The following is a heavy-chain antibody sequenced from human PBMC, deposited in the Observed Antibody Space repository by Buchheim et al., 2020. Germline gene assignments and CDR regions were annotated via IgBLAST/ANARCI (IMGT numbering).Heavy chain of an antibody. CDR3: ARGSVTVDY. J-gene: IGHJ4*02. V-gene: IGHV1-18*03. CDR2: VSAENGRT. D-gene: IGHD3-22*01. CDR1: GYTFTTYG. Sequence: QVQLVQSGGEVKKPGASVKVSCKASGYTFTTYGITWVRQAPGQGLEWLGWVSAENGRTNYAEKVQGRVTMTTETSTSTAYMELTNLTSDDMAVYYCARGSVTVDYWGQGTL.